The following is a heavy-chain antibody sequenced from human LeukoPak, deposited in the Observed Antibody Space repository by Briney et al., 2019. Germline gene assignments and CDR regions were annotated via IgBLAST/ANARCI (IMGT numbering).Heavy chain of an antibody. CDR1: GFTFSNAW. Sequence: GGSLRLSCAASGFTFSNAWMSWVRQAPGKGLEWVSIINYSGTDTYYADSVKGRFTISRDNSKNTLYLQMNSLRGEDTAVYYCAKGRQLRRSDAFDIWGQGTMVTVSS. D-gene: IGHD1-26*01. CDR2: INYSGTDT. CDR3: AKGRQLRRSDAFDI. J-gene: IGHJ3*02. V-gene: IGHV3-23*01.